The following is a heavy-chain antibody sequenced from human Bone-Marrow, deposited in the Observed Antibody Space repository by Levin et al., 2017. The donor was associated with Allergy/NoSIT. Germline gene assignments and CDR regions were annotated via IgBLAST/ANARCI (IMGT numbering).Heavy chain of an antibody. D-gene: IGHD6-19*01. Sequence: PGGSLRLSCAASGFTFSSYWMSWVRQAPGKGLEWVANIKQDGSEKYYVDSVKGRFTISRDNAKNSLYLQMNSLRAEDTAVYYCARAPFSSGWYLAGWYFDRWGRGTLVTVSS. J-gene: IGHJ2*01. CDR1: GFTFSSYW. V-gene: IGHV3-7*01. CDR2: IKQDGSEK. CDR3: ARAPFSSGWYLAGWYFDR.